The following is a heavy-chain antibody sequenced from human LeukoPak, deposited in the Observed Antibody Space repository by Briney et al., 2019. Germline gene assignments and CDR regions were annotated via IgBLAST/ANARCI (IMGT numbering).Heavy chain of an antibody. D-gene: IGHD1-26*01. V-gene: IGHV4-59*01. CDR3: ARVVVGAIDY. Sequence: SETLSLTCTVSGGSISSYYWSWIRQPPGKGLEWIGYIYYSGSTNYNPSLKSRVTISVDTSKNQFSLKLSSVTAADTAVYYCARVVVGAIDYWGQGTLVTVSS. CDR1: GGSISSYY. J-gene: IGHJ4*02. CDR2: IYYSGST.